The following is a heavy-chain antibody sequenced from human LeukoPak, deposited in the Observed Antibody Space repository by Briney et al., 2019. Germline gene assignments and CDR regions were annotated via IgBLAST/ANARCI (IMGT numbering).Heavy chain of an antibody. CDR3: ARDLLGYSYDAYYFDF. D-gene: IGHD5-18*01. J-gene: IGHJ4*02. Sequence: RGSLRLSCAASGFTFSSHGMHWVRQAPGKGLEWVAVIWYDGSKKYHVDSVKGRFTISRDNSKNTLYLQMNSLRSEDTAVYYCARDLLGYSYDAYYFDFWGQGTLVTVSS. CDR2: IWYDGSKK. CDR1: GFTFSSHG. V-gene: IGHV3-33*01.